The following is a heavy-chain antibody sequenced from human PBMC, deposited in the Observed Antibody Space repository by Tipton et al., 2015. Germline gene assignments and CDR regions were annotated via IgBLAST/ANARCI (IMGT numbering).Heavy chain of an antibody. Sequence: TLSLTCTVSGGSIDSYYWSWIRQPPGKRLEWIGYIDFRGSTEYNPSVKSRVSISVDRSKKQFSLKLTSVTAADTAVYYCARHRGVGGLADYWGRGTLVTVSS. D-gene: IGHD3-10*01. V-gene: IGHV4-59*01. CDR2: IDFRGST. CDR1: GGSIDSYY. J-gene: IGHJ4*02. CDR3: ARHRGVGGLADY.